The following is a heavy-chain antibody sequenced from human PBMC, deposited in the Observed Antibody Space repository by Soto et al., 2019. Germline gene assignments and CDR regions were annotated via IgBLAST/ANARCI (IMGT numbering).Heavy chain of an antibody. V-gene: IGHV3-33*03. CDR2: IWFDGTNK. Sequence: GSLRLSCAASGITFANFGMHWVRQAPGKGLEWVAVIWFDGTNKYYADSVKGRFTISRDNSKNTVYLQMNSLRAEDTAVYYCASRPLQGHYFDYWGQGTLVTVSS. CDR1: GITFANFG. CDR3: ASRPLQGHYFDY. J-gene: IGHJ4*02.